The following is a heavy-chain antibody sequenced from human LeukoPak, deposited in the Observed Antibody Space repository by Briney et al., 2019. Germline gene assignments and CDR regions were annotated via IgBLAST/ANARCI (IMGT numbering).Heavy chain of an antibody. Sequence: SETLSLTCAVYGGSFSGYYWGWIRQPPGKGLEWIGSIYYSGSTYYNPSLKSRVTISVDTSKNQFSLKLSSVTAADTAVYYCARRKLLWFGDPRSYYFDYWGQGTLVTVSS. D-gene: IGHD3-10*01. CDR3: ARRKLLWFGDPRSYYFDY. CDR2: IYYSGST. V-gene: IGHV4-34*01. CDR1: GGSFSGYY. J-gene: IGHJ4*02.